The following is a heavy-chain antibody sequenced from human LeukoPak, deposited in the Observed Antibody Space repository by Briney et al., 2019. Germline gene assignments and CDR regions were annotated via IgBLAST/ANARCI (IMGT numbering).Heavy chain of an antibody. J-gene: IGHJ6*02. CDR1: GGSISSYH. Sequence: PSETLSLTCTVSGGSISSYHWSWIRQPAGKGLEWIGRIYTSGSTNYNPSLKSRVTMSVDTSKNQFSLKLSSVTAADTAVYYCARDGRPIAAAGHYYYGMDVWGQGTTVTVSS. D-gene: IGHD6-13*01. CDR3: ARDGRPIAAAGHYYYGMDV. V-gene: IGHV4-4*07. CDR2: IYTSGST.